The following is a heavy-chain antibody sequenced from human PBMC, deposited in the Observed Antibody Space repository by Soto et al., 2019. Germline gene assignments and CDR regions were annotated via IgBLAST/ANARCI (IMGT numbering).Heavy chain of an antibody. CDR2: IIPIFGTA. V-gene: IGHV1-69*13. J-gene: IGHJ6*02. CDR1: GGTFSSYA. Sequence: SVKVSCKASGGTFSSYAISWVRQAPGQGLEWMGGIIPIFGTANYAQKFQGRVTITADESTSTAYMELSSLRSEDTAVYYCARDGGYCSSTSCYSPHYYYYYGMDVWGQGTTVTVS. CDR3: ARDGGYCSSTSCYSPHYYYYYGMDV. D-gene: IGHD2-2*01.